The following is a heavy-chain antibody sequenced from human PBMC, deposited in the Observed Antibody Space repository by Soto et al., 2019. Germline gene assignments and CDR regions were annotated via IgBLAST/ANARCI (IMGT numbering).Heavy chain of an antibody. CDR2: IIPIFGTA. CDR1: GGTFSSYA. CDR3: GFGYGNYYYYGMDV. Sequence: ASVKVSCKASGGTFSSYAISWVRQAPGQGLEWMGGIIPIFGTANYAQKFQGRVTITADESTSTAYMELSSLRSEDTAVYYCGFGYGNYYYYGMDVWGQGTTVTVSS. D-gene: IGHD5-18*01. V-gene: IGHV1-69*13. J-gene: IGHJ6*02.